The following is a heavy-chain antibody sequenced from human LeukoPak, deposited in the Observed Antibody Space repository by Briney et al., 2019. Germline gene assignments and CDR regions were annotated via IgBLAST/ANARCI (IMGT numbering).Heavy chain of an antibody. CDR3: ASLRGYSGYEPFDY. D-gene: IGHD5-12*01. Sequence: GGSLRLSCAASGFTFSSYSMNWVRQAPGKGLEWVSSISSSSSCIYYADSVKGRFTISRDNAKKSLYLQMNSLRAEDTALYYCASLRGYSGYEPFDYWGQGTLVTVSS. CDR1: GFTFSSYS. V-gene: IGHV3-21*04. J-gene: IGHJ4*02. CDR2: ISSSSSCI.